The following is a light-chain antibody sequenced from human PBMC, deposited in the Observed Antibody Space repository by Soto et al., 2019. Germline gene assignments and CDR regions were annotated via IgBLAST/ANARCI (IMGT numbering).Light chain of an antibody. Sequence: QSALTQPPSASGSPGQSVTIPCTGTSSDVGAYDYVSWFQQHPGKAPKLIIYQVTKRPSGVPDRFSGSKSGNTASLTVSGLQAEDGADYFCSSYVVSYNWVFGGGTKLTVL. V-gene: IGLV2-8*01. CDR3: SSYVVSYNWV. CDR2: QVT. CDR1: SSDVGAYDY. J-gene: IGLJ3*02.